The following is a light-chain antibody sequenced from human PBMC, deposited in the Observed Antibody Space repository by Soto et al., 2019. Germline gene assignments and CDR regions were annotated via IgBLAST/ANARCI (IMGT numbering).Light chain of an antibody. CDR1: SSDVGGYND. Sequence: QSALTQPASVSGSPGQSITISCTGTSSDVGGYNDVSWYQQHPGKAPKLMIYEVSNRPSGVSDRFSGSRSGNTASLTISGLQAEDESDYYCRSYTSSSTWVFGGGTKVTVL. J-gene: IGLJ3*02. V-gene: IGLV2-14*01. CDR2: EVS. CDR3: RSYTSSSTWV.